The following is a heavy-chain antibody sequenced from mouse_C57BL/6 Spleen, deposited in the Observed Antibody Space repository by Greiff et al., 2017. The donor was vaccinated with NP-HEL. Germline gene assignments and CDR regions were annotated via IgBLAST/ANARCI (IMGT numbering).Heavy chain of an antibody. CDR1: GYTFTSYW. V-gene: IGHV1-50*01. CDR3: ARRTTVVAKADY. Sequence: QVQLQQPGAELVKPGASVKLSCKASGYTFTSYWMQWVKQRPGQGLEWIGEIDPSDSYTNYNQKFKGKATLTVDTSSSTAYMQLSSLTSEDSAVYYCARRTTVVAKADYWGQGTTLTVSS. J-gene: IGHJ2*01. CDR2: IDPSDSYT. D-gene: IGHD1-1*01.